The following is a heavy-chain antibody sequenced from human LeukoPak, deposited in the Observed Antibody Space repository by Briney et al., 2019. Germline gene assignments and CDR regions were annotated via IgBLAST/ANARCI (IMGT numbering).Heavy chain of an antibody. J-gene: IGHJ3*02. D-gene: IGHD5-18*01. V-gene: IGHV1-69*05. CDR1: GGTFSSYA. Sequence: SVKVSCKASGGTFSSYAISWVRQAPGQGLEWMGGIIPIFGTASYAQKFQGRVTMTRDMSTSTVYMELSSLRSEDTAVYYCARDRWGDTAMGDAFDIWGQGTMVTVSS. CDR3: ARDRWGDTAMGDAFDI. CDR2: IIPIFGTA.